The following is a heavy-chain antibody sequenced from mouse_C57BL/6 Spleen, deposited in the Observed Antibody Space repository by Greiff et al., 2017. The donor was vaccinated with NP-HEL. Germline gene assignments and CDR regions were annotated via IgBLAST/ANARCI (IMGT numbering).Heavy chain of an antibody. CDR2: IHPNSGST. Sequence: VKLQQPGAELVKPGASVKLSCKASGYTFTSYWMHWVKQRPGQGLEWIGMIHPNSGSTNYNEKFKSKATLTVDKSSSTAYMQLSSLTSEDSAVYYCARGGSYGSSYRYFDVWGTGTTVTVSS. J-gene: IGHJ1*03. V-gene: IGHV1-64*01. CDR1: GYTFTSYW. CDR3: ARGGSYGSSYRYFDV. D-gene: IGHD1-1*01.